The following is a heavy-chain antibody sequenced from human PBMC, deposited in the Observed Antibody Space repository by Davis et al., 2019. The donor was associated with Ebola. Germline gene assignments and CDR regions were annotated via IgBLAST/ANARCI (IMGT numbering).Heavy chain of an antibody. Sequence: GESLKISCAASGFTFSSYWMSWVRQAPGKGLEWVANIKQDGSEKYYVDSVKGRFTISRDNAKNSLYLQMNSLRAEDTAVYYCARYSGSYWVLSRYYYYGMDVWGKGTTVTVSS. J-gene: IGHJ6*04. D-gene: IGHD1-26*01. CDR2: IKQDGSEK. CDR1: GFTFSSYW. V-gene: IGHV3-7*03. CDR3: ARYSGSYWVLSRYYYYGMDV.